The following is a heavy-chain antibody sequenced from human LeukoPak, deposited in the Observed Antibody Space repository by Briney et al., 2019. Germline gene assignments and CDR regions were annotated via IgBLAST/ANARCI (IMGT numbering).Heavy chain of an antibody. J-gene: IGHJ4*02. CDR1: GFTFSSYS. D-gene: IGHD6-19*01. V-gene: IGHV3-21*01. Sequence: KAGGSLRLSCAASGFTFSSYSMNWVRQAPGKGLEWVSSISSSSSYIYYADSVTGRFTISRDNAKNSLYLQMNSLRAEDTAVYYCARGSSGWPHGLYWGQGTLVTVSS. CDR2: ISSSSSYI. CDR3: ARGSSGWPHGLY.